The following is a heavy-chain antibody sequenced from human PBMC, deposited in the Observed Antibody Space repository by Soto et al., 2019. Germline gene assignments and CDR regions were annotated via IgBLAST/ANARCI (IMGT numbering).Heavy chain of an antibody. Sequence: PSETLSLTCTVSGGSVSSGHYYWSWIRQPPGKGLDWIGYIYYRGGTNYKSSLKSRVTISVATSKNQFSLKLSSVTAADTAVYYCAREFVGATWFDPWGQGTLVTVSS. V-gene: IGHV4-61*01. J-gene: IGHJ5*02. CDR1: GGSVSSGHYY. D-gene: IGHD1-26*01. CDR3: AREFVGATWFDP. CDR2: IYYRGGT.